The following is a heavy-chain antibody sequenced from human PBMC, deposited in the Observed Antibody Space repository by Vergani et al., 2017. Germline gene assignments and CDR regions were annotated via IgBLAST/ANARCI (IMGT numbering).Heavy chain of an antibody. CDR1: GDRVSNKSAG. V-gene: IGHV6-1*01. D-gene: IGHD3-22*01. Sequence: QVQLHQSGPGLVKPWQTLSLTCAISGDRVSNKSAGWNWIRQSQSRGREGLGRTYFMSNWYNYYAASVKSRMTINSDTSKNLFSLQLQSVTPEDTAVYYCAREDISLTVEVANYMDILGKGTTVTVSS. CDR3: AREDISLTVEVANYMDI. CDR2: TYFMSNWYN. J-gene: IGHJ6*03.